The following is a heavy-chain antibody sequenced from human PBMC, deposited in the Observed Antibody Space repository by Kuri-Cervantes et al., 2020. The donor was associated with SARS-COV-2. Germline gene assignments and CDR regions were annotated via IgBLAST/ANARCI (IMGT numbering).Heavy chain of an antibody. D-gene: IGHD6-19*01. CDR1: GYSISSGYY. J-gene: IGHJ6*03. CDR3: ARHGDSGWYNYYYYMDV. Sequence: ESLKISCTVSGYSISSGYYWGWIRQPPGKGLEWIGSIYHSGSTYYNPSLKSRVAISVDTPKNQFSLKLSSVTAADTAVYYCARHGDSGWYNYYYYMDVWGKGTTVTVSS. V-gene: IGHV4-38-2*02. CDR2: IYHSGST.